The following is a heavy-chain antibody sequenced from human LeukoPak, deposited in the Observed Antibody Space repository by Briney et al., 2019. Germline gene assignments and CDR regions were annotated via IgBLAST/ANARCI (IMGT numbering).Heavy chain of an antibody. V-gene: IGHV3-66*01. Sequence: GGSLRLSCAASAFTVSSNYMSWVRQAPGKGLEWVSVIYIGGSRYYTDSVKGRFTISRDNSKNTMYLQMNSLRGEDTAVYYCARNLYGDPNYYYYGMDVWGQGTTVTVSS. J-gene: IGHJ6*02. D-gene: IGHD4-17*01. CDR2: IYIGGSR. CDR1: AFTVSSNY. CDR3: ARNLYGDPNYYYYGMDV.